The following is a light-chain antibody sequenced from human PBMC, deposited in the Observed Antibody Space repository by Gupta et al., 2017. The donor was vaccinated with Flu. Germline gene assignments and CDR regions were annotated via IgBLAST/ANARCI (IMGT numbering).Light chain of an antibody. CDR1: QGVSNY. CDR2: TAV. Sequence: IQMTQSPSSLSASVGDRVTITCRASQGVSNYVAWFQQKPGKAPKSLIYTAVSLQSGVPSKFSGSGSGTKFVLTISSLQPEDSATYYCQQYYSFPYSFGQGTKLEIK. J-gene: IGKJ2*03. CDR3: QQYYSFPYS. V-gene: IGKV1-16*02.